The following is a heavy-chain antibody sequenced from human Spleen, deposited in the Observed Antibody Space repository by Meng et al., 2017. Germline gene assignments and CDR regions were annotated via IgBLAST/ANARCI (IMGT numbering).Heavy chain of an antibody. CDR2: INAVFGTT. CDR3: ARKAGNCISTTCYSLDY. CDR1: GGIFSNYV. D-gene: IGHD2-2*01. J-gene: IGHJ4*02. Sequence: SVKVSCKALGGIFSNYVIGWVRQAPGQGLEWMGGINAVFGTTNYSQKFQDRVTITSDESTSTVYMELTRLTSEDTAVYFCARKAGNCISTTCYSLDYWGQGTLVTVSS. V-gene: IGHV1-69*13.